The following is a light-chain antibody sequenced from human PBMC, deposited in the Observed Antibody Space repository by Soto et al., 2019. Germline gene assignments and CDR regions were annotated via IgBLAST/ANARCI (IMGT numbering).Light chain of an antibody. CDR3: QQYKNWPL. V-gene: IGKV1-5*03. CDR1: QTISSW. CDR2: KAS. J-gene: IGKJ5*01. Sequence: DIQMTQSPSTLSGSVGDRVTITCRASQTISSWLAWYQQKPGKAPKLLIYKASTLKSGVPSRFSGSGFGTEFTLTISSLQSEDFAVYYCQQYKNWPLFGQGTRLENK.